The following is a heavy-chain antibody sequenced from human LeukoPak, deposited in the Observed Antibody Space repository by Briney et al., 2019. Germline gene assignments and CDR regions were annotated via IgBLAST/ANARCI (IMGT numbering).Heavy chain of an antibody. J-gene: IGHJ4*02. Sequence: GASVKVSCKASGYTFTSYGISWVRQAPGQGLEWMGWISAYNGNTNYAQKLQGRVTMTTDTSTSTAYMELRSLRSDDTAVYYCARPFRRYSSSSGLDYWGQGTLVTVSS. V-gene: IGHV1-18*01. CDR3: ARPFRRYSSSSGLDY. CDR2: ISAYNGNT. D-gene: IGHD6-6*01. CDR1: GYTFTSYG.